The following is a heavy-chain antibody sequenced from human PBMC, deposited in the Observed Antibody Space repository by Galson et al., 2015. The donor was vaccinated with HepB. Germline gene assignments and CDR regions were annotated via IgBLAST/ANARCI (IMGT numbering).Heavy chain of an antibody. CDR1: GFTFSSYA. J-gene: IGHJ6*02. CDR2: ISYDGSNK. CDR3: ARPDCSSTSCYTSRGTPYYYYYAMDV. Sequence: SLRLSCAASGFTFSSYAMHWVRQAPGKGLEWVAVISYDGSNKYYADSVKGRFTISRDTSKNTLYLHMNSLRAEDTAVYYCARPDCSSTSCYTSRGTPYYYYYAMDVWGQGTTVTVSS. V-gene: IGHV3-30-3*01. D-gene: IGHD2-2*02.